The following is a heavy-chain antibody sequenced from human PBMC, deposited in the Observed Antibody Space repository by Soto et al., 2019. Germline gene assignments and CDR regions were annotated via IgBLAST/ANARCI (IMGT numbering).Heavy chain of an antibody. V-gene: IGHV3-33*01. CDR1: GFTFRNYG. Sequence: GESLRLSCLASGFTFRNYGMRWVRQAPDKGLEWVAVIWFDGSNADYADSVKGRFTISRDNSKSTLYLHMNSLRAEDTAVYSCARLSVVEGTYVAFDIRGPGARITVSS. CDR2: IWFDGSNA. D-gene: IGHD3-22*01. CDR3: ARLSVVEGTYVAFDI. J-gene: IGHJ3*02.